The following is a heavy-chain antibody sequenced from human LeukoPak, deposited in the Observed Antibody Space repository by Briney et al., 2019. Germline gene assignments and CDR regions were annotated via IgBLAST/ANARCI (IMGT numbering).Heavy chain of an antibody. V-gene: IGHV3-30*04. J-gene: IGHJ3*02. CDR1: GFTFSSYA. CDR3: ARDAAPPYCGGDCYSWAFDI. CDR2: ISYDGSNK. D-gene: IGHD2-21*02. Sequence: GRSLRLSCAASGFTFSSYAMHWVRQAPGKGLEWVAVISYDGSNKYYADSVKGRFIISRDNSKNTLYLQMNSLRAEDTAVYYCARDAAPPYCGGDCYSWAFDIWGQGTMVTVSS.